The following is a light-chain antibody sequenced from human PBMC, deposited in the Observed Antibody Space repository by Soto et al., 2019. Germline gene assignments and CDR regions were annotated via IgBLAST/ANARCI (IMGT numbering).Light chain of an antibody. CDR3: QQSDSWPRT. CDR1: QYLSSN. V-gene: IGKV3-15*01. J-gene: IGKJ1*01. Sequence: EIVMTQSPATLSVSPGQRVTLSCRASQYLSSNLAWYQQKAGQAPRLLIYGASTRATGVPARFSGSGSGTEFTLTTRSLQSEDFAVYYCQQSDSWPRTFGQGTKVEIK. CDR2: GAS.